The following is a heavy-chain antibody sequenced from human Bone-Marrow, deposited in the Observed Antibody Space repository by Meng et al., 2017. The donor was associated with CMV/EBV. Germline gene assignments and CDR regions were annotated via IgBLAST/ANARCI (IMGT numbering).Heavy chain of an antibody. D-gene: IGHD3-22*01. CDR1: GFTFSSYG. J-gene: IGHJ4*02. CDR2: IRYDGSNK. V-gene: IGHV3-30*02. Sequence: GGSLRLSCAASGFTFSSYGMHWVRQAPGKGLELVAFIRYDGSNKYYADSVKGRLTISRDNSKNTLYLQMNSLRAEDTAVYDCAKAFSPMDSSRSPDCWGQGTLVTVSS. CDR3: AKAFSPMDSSRSPDC.